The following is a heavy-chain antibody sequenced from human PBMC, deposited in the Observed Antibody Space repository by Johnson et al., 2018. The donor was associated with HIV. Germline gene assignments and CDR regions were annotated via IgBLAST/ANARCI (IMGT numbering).Heavy chain of an antibody. CDR1: GFTFSNYA. CDR3: AKQGGSRLHLWVDAFDI. J-gene: IGHJ3*02. D-gene: IGHD3-10*01. Sequence: QMLLVESGGGVVRPGGSLRLSCAASGFTFSNYAMHWVRQAPGKGLEWVTLISHDGINKYYADSVKGRFTISRDNSKNTLYLQMNSLRAEDTAVYYCAKQGGSRLHLWVDAFDIWGQGTMVTVSS. V-gene: IGHV3-30-3*02. CDR2: ISHDGINK.